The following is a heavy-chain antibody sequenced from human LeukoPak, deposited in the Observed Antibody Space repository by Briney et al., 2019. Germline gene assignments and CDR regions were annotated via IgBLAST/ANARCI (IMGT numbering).Heavy chain of an antibody. J-gene: IGHJ4*02. Sequence: GSLRLSCAASGFTFSSYGMHWVRQAPGKGLEWVAFIRYDGSNKYYADSVKGRFTISRDNSKNTLYLQMNSLRAEDTAVYYCARGIGVDGYYFDYWGQGTLVTVSS. D-gene: IGHD3-10*01. CDR3: ARGIGVDGYYFDY. V-gene: IGHV3-30*02. CDR2: IRYDGSNK. CDR1: GFTFSSYG.